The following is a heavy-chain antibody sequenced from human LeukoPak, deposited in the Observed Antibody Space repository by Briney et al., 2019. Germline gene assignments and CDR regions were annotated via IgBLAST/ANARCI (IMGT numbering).Heavy chain of an antibody. Sequence: GGSLTLSCAASGFTFSDAWMTWVRQVPGKGLEWVGAIKSKTDGGTTDYAAPVKGRFTISRDDSENMVYLQMNSLKTEDTALYYCTTGRGYYYGVDYWGQGTLVTVSS. CDR3: TTGRGYYYGVDY. J-gene: IGHJ4*02. D-gene: IGHD5-18*01. CDR2: IKSKTDGGTT. CDR1: GFTFSDAW. V-gene: IGHV3-15*01.